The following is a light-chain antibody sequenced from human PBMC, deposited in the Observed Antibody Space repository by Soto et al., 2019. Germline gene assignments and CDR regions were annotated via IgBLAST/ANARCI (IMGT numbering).Light chain of an antibody. CDR1: ASDVGSYNS. Sequence: QSALTQPASVSGSPGQSITISCTGTASDVGSYNSVSWYQQLPGKAPKLMIYDVSNRPSGVSSRFSGSKSGSTASLTISGLQAEDEADYYCSSYSGSTTLGVVFGGGTKLTVL. J-gene: IGLJ2*01. V-gene: IGLV2-14*01. CDR3: SSYSGSTTLGVV. CDR2: DVS.